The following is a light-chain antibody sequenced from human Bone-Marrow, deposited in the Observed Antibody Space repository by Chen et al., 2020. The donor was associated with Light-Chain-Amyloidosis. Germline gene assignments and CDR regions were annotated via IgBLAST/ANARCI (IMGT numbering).Light chain of an antibody. Sequence: DIQMTQSPSSVSASIGDRVNITCRARQGISSWLAWYQQKPGKAPKLLIYLASILERGVPSRFSGSGSGTDFTLTISSLQPEDFATYHCQHADSFPPYAFGQGTKVEIK. J-gene: IGKJ2*01. CDR3: QHADSFPPYA. CDR2: LAS. CDR1: QGISSW. V-gene: IGKV1D-12*01.